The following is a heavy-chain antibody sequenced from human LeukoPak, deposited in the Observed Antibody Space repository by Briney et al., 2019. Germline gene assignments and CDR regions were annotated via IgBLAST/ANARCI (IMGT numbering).Heavy chain of an antibody. CDR2: IRSKTAGGTT. V-gene: IGHV3-15*07. D-gene: IGHD2-15*01. Sequence: PGGSLRLSCAVSGLTISNVWMNWVRQAPGKGLEWVGRIRSKTAGGTTDFAAPVKGRFTISRDDSKNTLYLQMNSLTSEDTAVYYCTQGSGQYFDYWGQGTLVTVSS. J-gene: IGHJ4*02. CDR3: TQGSGQYFDY. CDR1: GLTISNVW.